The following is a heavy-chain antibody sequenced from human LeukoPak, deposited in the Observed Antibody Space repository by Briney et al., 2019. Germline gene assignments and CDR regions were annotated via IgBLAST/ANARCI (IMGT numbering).Heavy chain of an antibody. CDR2: IKPNSGGT. Sequence: ASVKVSCKASRYTFTGSSMYCVRHAPRQRLEWMGWIKPNSGGTNYAQKFQGRGTMTRDTSISTAYMELSRLRSDDAAVYYCARVRLYSSGWYNLWGQGTLVTVSS. V-gene: IGHV1-2*02. D-gene: IGHD6-19*01. J-gene: IGHJ4*02. CDR3: ARVRLYSSGWYNL. CDR1: RYTFTGSS.